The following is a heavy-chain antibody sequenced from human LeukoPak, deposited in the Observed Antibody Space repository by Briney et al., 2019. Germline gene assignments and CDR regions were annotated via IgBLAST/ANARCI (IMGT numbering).Heavy chain of an antibody. Sequence: PSETLSLTCAVYGGSFSGYYWSCIRQPPGKGLEWIGEINHSGSTNYNPSLKSRVTISVDTSKNQFSLKLSSVTAADTAVYYCARVSSRNFDYWGQGTLVTVSS. D-gene: IGHD6-13*01. V-gene: IGHV4-34*01. CDR2: INHSGST. J-gene: IGHJ4*02. CDR3: ARVSSRNFDY. CDR1: GGSFSGYY.